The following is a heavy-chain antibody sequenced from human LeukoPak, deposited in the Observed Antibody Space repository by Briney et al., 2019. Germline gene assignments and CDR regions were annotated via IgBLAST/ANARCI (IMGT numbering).Heavy chain of an antibody. J-gene: IGHJ4*02. CDR1: GFPFSGYS. CDR2: MSILSGIT. V-gene: IGHV3-23*01. D-gene: IGHD3-3*01. Sequence: GGSLILSCAGSGFPFSGYSMNWVRQTPGKGLEWVSSMSILSGITYYAESVKGRFTISRDNSKNTPYLQMNSLRAEDTAVYYCAKIGQRVTIFGVVSDWGQGTLVTVSS. CDR3: AKIGQRVTIFGVVSD.